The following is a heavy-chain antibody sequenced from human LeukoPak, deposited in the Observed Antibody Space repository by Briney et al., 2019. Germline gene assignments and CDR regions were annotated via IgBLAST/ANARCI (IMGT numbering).Heavy chain of an antibody. D-gene: IGHD3-10*01. Sequence: GGSLRLSCAASGFAFSRTHMSWVRQAPGKGLEWLSYISFSNSPIYYADSVRGRFTISRDNAKNSVYLQMNSLRAEDTAVYYCASLGYGAGSYYSDYWGQGALVTVSS. V-gene: IGHV3-48*01. CDR1: GFAFSRTH. J-gene: IGHJ4*02. CDR3: ASLGYGAGSYYSDY. CDR2: ISFSNSPI.